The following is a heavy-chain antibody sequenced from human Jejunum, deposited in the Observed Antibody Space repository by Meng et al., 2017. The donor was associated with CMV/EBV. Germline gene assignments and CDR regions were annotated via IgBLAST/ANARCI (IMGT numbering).Heavy chain of an antibody. D-gene: IGHD2-8*02. CDR1: SISTYY. CDR3: TRRATYCTDTTCRAWFDP. V-gene: IGHV4-59*03. Sequence: SISTYYLTRIRQSPGKGLEWIGYVYYTGVPSYNPSLKSRVTMSVDTSKNQFSLSLSSGTAADTAVYYCTRRATYCTDTTCRAWFDPWGQGTLVTVSS. J-gene: IGHJ5*02. CDR2: VYYTGVP.